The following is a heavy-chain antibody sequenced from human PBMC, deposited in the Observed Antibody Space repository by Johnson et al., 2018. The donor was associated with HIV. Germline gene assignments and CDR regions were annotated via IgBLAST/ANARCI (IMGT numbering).Heavy chain of an antibody. Sequence: VQLVESGGGLVQPGRSLRLSCAASGFTFDDYAMHWVRQAPGKGLEWVSGISWNSGSIGYADSVKGRFTISRDNAKNSLYLQMKSLRAEDTALYYCAKDMSRIAAGSDAFDIWGQGTMVTVSS. J-gene: IGHJ3*02. CDR2: ISWNSGSI. V-gene: IGHV3-9*01. D-gene: IGHD6-13*01. CDR3: AKDMSRIAAGSDAFDI. CDR1: GFTFDDYA.